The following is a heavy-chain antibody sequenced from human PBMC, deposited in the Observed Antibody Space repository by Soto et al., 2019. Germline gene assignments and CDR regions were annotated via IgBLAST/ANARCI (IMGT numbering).Heavy chain of an antibody. CDR3: ARVLLYCSGGSCRPCYFDY. V-gene: IGHV3-7*04. CDR2: IKQDGSEK. D-gene: IGHD2-15*01. J-gene: IGHJ4*02. Sequence: GGSLRLSCAASGFTFSSYWMSWVRQAPGKGLEWVANIKQDGSEKYYVDSVKGRFTISRDNAKNSLYLQMNSLRAEDTAVYYCARVLLYCSGGSCRPCYFDYRGQGTLVTVSS. CDR1: GFTFSSYW.